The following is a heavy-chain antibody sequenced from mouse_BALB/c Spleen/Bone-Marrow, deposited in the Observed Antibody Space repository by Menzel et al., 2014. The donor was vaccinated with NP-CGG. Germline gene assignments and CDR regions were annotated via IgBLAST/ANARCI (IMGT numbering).Heavy chain of an antibody. CDR3: AREDGSSPFAY. J-gene: IGHJ3*01. D-gene: IGHD1-1*01. CDR1: GYAFSSYW. Sequence: VQLQESGAELVRPGSSVKISCKASGYAFSSYWMNWVKQRPGQGLEWMGQIYPGDGDTNYNGKFKGKATLTADKFSSSAYMQLSRLTSEDSAVYFCAREDGSSPFAYWGQGTLVTISA. CDR2: IYPGDGDT. V-gene: IGHV1-80*01.